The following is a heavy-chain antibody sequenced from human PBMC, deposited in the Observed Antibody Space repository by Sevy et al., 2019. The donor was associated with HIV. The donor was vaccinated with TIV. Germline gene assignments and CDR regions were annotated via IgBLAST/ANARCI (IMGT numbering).Heavy chain of an antibody. CDR1: GFTFSNYA. Sequence: GGSLRLSCAASGFTFSNYAMHWVRQVPPGKGLEWVAVISSDGSTKDYADSVKGRLTISRDNSKNTLYLQMNSLSADDTAVYYCARDTYHESTTGYMGVFQYWGQGTLVTVSS. CDR2: ISSDGSTK. CDR3: ARDTYHESTTGYMGVFQY. J-gene: IGHJ1*01. V-gene: IGHV3-30*04. D-gene: IGHD1-1*01.